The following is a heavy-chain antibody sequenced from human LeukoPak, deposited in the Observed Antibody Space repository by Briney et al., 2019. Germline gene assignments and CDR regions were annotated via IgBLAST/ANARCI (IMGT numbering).Heavy chain of an antibody. Sequence: SETLSLTCAVYGGSFSGYYRSWIRQPPGKGLEWIGEINHSGSTNYNPSLKSRVTISVDTSKNQFSLHLSSVTAADTAVYYCARDRALGSGKFYFDYWGQGTLVTVSS. CDR3: ARDRALGSGKFYFDY. D-gene: IGHD3-16*01. J-gene: IGHJ4*02. CDR1: GGSFSGYY. V-gene: IGHV4-34*01. CDR2: INHSGST.